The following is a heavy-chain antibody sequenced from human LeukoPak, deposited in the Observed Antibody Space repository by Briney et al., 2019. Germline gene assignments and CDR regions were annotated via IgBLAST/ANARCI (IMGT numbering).Heavy chain of an antibody. Sequence: ASVKVSCKASGGTFSSYAISWVRQATGQGLEWMGWMNPNSGNTGYAQKFQGRVTMTRNTSISTAYMELSSLRSEDTAVYYCARSAARREANYYYYMDVWGKGTTVTVSS. V-gene: IGHV1-8*02. D-gene: IGHD6-6*01. CDR1: GGTFSSYA. J-gene: IGHJ6*03. CDR2: MNPNSGNT. CDR3: ARSAARREANYYYYMDV.